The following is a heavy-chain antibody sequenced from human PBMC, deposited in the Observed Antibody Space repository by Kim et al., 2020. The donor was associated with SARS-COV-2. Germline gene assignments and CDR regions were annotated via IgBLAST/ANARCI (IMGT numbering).Heavy chain of an antibody. Sequence: GGSLRLSCAVSQFTFSDYWMSWIRQAPGKGLEWASNIKYDGSEKYYVDSVKGRFTISRDSATNSLFLQMNSLRAEDTAVYFCARVARDGYHDYWGRGTRV. V-gene: IGHV3-7*01. CDR3: ARVARDGYHDY. D-gene: IGHD2-21*01. J-gene: IGHJ4*02. CDR2: IKYDGSEK. CDR1: QFTFSDYW.